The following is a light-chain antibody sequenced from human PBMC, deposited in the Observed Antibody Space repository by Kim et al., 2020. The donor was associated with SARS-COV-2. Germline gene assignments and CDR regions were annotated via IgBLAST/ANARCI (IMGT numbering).Light chain of an antibody. Sequence: SYELTQPPSVSVAPGKTARITWGGDKIGSKNVLWYQQKPGQAPVLVIYYDSDRPSGIPERFSGSNSGNTATLTISGVEAGDEADYYCQVWDRSSDHWMFGGETQLTV. J-gene: IGLJ3*02. CDR3: QVWDRSSDHWM. CDR2: YDS. V-gene: IGLV3-21*04. CDR1: KIGSKN.